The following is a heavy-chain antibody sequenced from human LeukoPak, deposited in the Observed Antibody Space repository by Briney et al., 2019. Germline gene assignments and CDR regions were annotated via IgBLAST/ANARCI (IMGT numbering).Heavy chain of an antibody. D-gene: IGHD1-26*01. Sequence: GGSLRLSCAASGFTFSSYGMHWVRQAPGKGLEWVAFIRYDGSNKYYADSVKGRFTISRDNSKNTLYLQMNSLRAEDTAVYYCAKDGPYSGRIYYYYYMDVWGKGTTVTISS. CDR2: IRYDGSNK. CDR1: GFTFSSYG. CDR3: AKDGPYSGRIYYYYYMDV. V-gene: IGHV3-30*02. J-gene: IGHJ6*03.